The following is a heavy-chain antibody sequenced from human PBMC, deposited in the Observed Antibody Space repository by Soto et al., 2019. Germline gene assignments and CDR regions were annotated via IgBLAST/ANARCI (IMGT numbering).Heavy chain of an antibody. CDR2: IIPILGIA. D-gene: IGHD2-21*01. Sequence: SVKVSCKTSGGTFSSYTISWVRQAPGQGLEWMGRIIPILGIANYAQKFQGRVTITADKSTSTAYMELSSLRSEDTAVYYCARIATHYYYYMDVWGKGTTVTVSS. J-gene: IGHJ6*03. V-gene: IGHV1-69*02. CDR1: GGTFSSYT. CDR3: ARIATHYYYYMDV.